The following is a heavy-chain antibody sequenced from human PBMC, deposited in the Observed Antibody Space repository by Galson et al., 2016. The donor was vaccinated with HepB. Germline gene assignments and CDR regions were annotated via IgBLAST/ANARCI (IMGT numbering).Heavy chain of an antibody. Sequence: SETLSLTCTVSGGSISSSSYHWGWIRQPPGRGPEWIGSIYYSGGTQYNPSLKSRVTISRDTSKNQFSLKLSSVTAADTAVYYCARGRVGDTFDYWGQGTMVTVAS. D-gene: IGHD1-26*01. V-gene: IGHV4-39*01. CDR3: ARGRVGDTFDY. J-gene: IGHJ4*02. CDR2: IYYSGGT. CDR1: GGSISSSSYH.